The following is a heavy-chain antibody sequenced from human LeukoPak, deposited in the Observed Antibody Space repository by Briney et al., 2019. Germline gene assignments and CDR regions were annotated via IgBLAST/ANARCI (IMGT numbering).Heavy chain of an antibody. Sequence: ASVKVSCKASGYTFTSYYMHWVRQAPGQGLEWMGIINPSGGSTSYAQKFQGRVTMTRDTSTSIVYIELSSLRSEDTAVYYCARVHPDSGSYPPTYWYFDLWGRGTLVTVSS. CDR3: ARVHPDSGSYPPTYWYFDL. V-gene: IGHV1-46*01. D-gene: IGHD1-26*01. CDR1: GYTFTSYY. J-gene: IGHJ2*01. CDR2: INPSGGST.